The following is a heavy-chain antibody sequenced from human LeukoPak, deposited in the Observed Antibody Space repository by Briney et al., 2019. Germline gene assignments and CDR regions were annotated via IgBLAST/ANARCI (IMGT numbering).Heavy chain of an antibody. CDR3: AKAAGSGSGPTPKRYYFDY. CDR2: IRYDGSNK. CDR1: GFTFSSYG. V-gene: IGHV3-30*02. J-gene: IGHJ4*02. D-gene: IGHD6-19*01. Sequence: PGGSLRLSCAASGFTFSSYGMHWVRQAPGKGLEWVAFIRYDGSNKYYADSVKGRFTISRDNSKNTLYLQMSSLRAEDTAVYYCAKAAGSGSGPTPKRYYFDYWGQGTLVTVSS.